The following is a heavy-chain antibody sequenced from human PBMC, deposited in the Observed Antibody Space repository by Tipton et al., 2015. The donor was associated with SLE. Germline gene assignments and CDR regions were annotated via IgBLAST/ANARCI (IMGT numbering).Heavy chain of an antibody. CDR2: IYYSGST. J-gene: IGHJ3*02. CDR1: GGSISSSSHY. Sequence: TLSLTCTVSGGSISSSSHYWGWIRQPPGKGLEWIGRIYYSGSTSYNQSLKSRVTISVDRSKNHLSLKLTSVTAADTAVYYCARERGIYDAFDIWGQGTMVTVSS. V-gene: IGHV4-39*07. D-gene: IGHD2-21*01. CDR3: ARERGIYDAFDI.